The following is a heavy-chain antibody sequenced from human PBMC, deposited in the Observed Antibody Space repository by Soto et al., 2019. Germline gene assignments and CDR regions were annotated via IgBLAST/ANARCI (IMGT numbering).Heavy chain of an antibody. V-gene: IGHV3-21*01. CDR1: GFTFSSYS. CDR3: ASAFPGTYDYIWGSSPDWFDP. J-gene: IGHJ5*02. Sequence: GGSLRLSCAASGFTFSSYSMNWVRQAPGKGLEWVSSISSSSSYIYYADSVKGRFTISRDNAKNSLYLQMNSLRAEDTAVYYCASAFPGTYDYIWGSSPDWFDPWGQGTLVTVSS. D-gene: IGHD3-16*01. CDR2: ISSSSSYI.